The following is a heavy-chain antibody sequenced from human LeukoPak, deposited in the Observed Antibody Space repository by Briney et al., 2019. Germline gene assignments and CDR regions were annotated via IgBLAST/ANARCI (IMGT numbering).Heavy chain of an antibody. V-gene: IGHV2-70*11. CDR1: GFSLRTRGMS. Sequence: SGPTLVNPTQTLTLTCTFSGFSLRTRGMSVSWIRQPPGKALEWLSRIDWDDDKYYRTSLKTRLTISKDTSKNQVVLTMTNMDPVDTATYYCTRMLSARLWVFDSWGQGTLVTVSS. CDR3: TRMLSARLWVFDS. D-gene: IGHD2/OR15-2a*01. CDR2: IDWDDDK. J-gene: IGHJ4*02.